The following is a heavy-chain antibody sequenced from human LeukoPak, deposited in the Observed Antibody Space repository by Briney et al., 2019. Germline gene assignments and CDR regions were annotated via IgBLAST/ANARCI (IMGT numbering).Heavy chain of an antibody. CDR1: GGSINSTNW. CDR2: IYHSGST. J-gene: IGHJ4*02. CDR3: ARGGTVVTPVLDN. V-gene: IGHV4-4*02. D-gene: IGHD4-23*01. Sequence: SETLSLTCEVSGGSINSTNWWTWVRLPPGKGLEWIGEIYHSGSTNYNPSLKSRVTISLDKSKNQFSLKLNSVTAADTAVYYCARGGTVVTPVLDNWGQGTLVTVSS.